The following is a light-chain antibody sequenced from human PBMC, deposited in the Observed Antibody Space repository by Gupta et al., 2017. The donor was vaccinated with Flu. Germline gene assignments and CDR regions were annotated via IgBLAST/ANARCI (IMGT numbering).Light chain of an antibody. CDR3: SSYAGSNNLV. CDR2: EVT. J-gene: IGLJ1*01. Sequence: SVTISRTGTSSDVGGYNYVSWYQQPPGKAPNLMIYEVTKRPSGVPVRFSGSKSGNTASLTVSGLQAEDEADYYCSSYAGSNNLVFGTGTKVTVL. V-gene: IGLV2-8*01. CDR1: SSDVGGYNY.